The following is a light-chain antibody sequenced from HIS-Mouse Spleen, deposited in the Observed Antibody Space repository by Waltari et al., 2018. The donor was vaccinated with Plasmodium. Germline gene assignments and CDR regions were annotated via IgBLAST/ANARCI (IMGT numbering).Light chain of an antibody. Sequence: QSALTQPASVSGSPGPSITLSCTGTSSAVGIYTLVSWYQQHPGKAPKLMIYEGSKRPSGVSNRFSGSKSGNTASLTISGLQAEDEADYYCCSYAGSSTFVFGGGTKLTVL. V-gene: IGLV2-23*03. J-gene: IGLJ3*02. CDR2: EGS. CDR1: SSAVGIYTL. CDR3: CSYAGSSTFV.